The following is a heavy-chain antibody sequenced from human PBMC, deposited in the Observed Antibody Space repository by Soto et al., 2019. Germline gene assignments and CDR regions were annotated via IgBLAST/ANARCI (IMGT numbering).Heavy chain of an antibody. D-gene: IGHD2-15*01. Sequence: SETRSLTCTVSGGSISSYYWSWIRQPAGKGLEWIGRIYTSGNTNYNPSLKSRVTMSVDTSKNQFSLKLSSVTAADTAVYYCAREEVGYCSGGRCYYYVMDVWGQGXTVTVYS. CDR1: GGSISSYY. CDR3: AREEVGYCSGGRCYYYVMDV. V-gene: IGHV4-4*07. J-gene: IGHJ6*02. CDR2: IYTSGNT.